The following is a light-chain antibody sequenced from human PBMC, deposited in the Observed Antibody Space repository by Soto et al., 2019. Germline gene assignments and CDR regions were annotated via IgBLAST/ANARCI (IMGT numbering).Light chain of an antibody. Sequence: DIQVTQSPSSLSAFVGDRVTITCRASQTITTYLNWFQQKPGKGPKLLIYAASNLQSGVPSRFSGGGSGTEFTLTISRLQPEDLATYYCQQNYSTPHTFGQGTQLEI. V-gene: IGKV1-39*01. J-gene: IGKJ2*01. CDR1: QTITTY. CDR3: QQNYSTPHT. CDR2: AAS.